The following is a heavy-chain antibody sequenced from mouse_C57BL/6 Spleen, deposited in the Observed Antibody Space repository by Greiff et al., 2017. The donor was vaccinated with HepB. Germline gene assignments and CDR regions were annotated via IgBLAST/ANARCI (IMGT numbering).Heavy chain of an antibody. Sequence: QVQLQQSGPELVKPGASVKISCKASGYAFSSSWMNWVKQRPGKGLEWIGRIYPGDGDTNYNGKFKGKATLTADKSSSTAYMQLSSLTSEDSAVYFCARDGYDGYYAMDYWGQGTSVTVSS. D-gene: IGHD2-2*01. V-gene: IGHV1-82*01. CDR2: IYPGDGDT. J-gene: IGHJ4*01. CDR1: GYAFSSSW. CDR3: ARDGYDGYYAMDY.